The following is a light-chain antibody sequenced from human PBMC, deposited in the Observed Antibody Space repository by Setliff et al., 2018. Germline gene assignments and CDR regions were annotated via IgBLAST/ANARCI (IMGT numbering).Light chain of an antibody. CDR1: SSDVGNYIY. CDR3: SSFRGGTSPFV. Sequence: QSALAQPASVSGSPGQTITISCTGTSSDVGNYIYVSWYQQHPGRAPKLMIYDVSTRPSGISYRFSGSKSGNTASLTISGLQAEDDADYYCSSFRGGTSPFVFGTGTKVTVL. J-gene: IGLJ1*01. V-gene: IGLV2-14*03. CDR2: DVS.